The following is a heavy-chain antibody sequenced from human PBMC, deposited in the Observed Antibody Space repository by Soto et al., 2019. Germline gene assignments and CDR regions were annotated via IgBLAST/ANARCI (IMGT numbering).Heavy chain of an antibody. D-gene: IGHD2-2*01. V-gene: IGHV1-18*01. Sequence: ASVKVSCKASGYTFTSYGISWVRQAPGQGLEWMGWISAYNGNTNYAQKLQGRVTMTTDTSTSTAYMELRSLRSDDTAVYYCARNTDYCSSTSCLGQYYYMDVWGKGTTVTVSS. CDR3: ARNTDYCSSTSCLGQYYYMDV. CDR2: ISAYNGNT. CDR1: GYTFTSYG. J-gene: IGHJ6*03.